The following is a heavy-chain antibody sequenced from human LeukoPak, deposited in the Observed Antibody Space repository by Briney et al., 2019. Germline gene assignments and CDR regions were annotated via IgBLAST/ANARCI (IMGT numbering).Heavy chain of an antibody. CDR1: GGTFSSYA. J-gene: IGHJ4*02. V-gene: IGHV1-69*13. Sequence: ASVKVSCKASGGTFSSYAISWVRQAPGQGLEWMGGIFPIFGTANYAQKFQGRVTITADESTSTAYMELSSLRSEDTAVYYCASGPGSSGYYSSFDYWGQGTLVTVSS. CDR3: ASGPGSSGYYSSFDY. CDR2: IFPIFGTA. D-gene: IGHD3-22*01.